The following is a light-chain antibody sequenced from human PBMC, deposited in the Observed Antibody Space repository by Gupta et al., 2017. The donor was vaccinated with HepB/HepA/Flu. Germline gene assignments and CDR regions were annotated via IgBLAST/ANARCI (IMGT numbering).Light chain of an antibody. Sequence: QSVLTQPPSVSGAPRQKVTIPCTGSSANIGAGHDVPWYQQLPGTAPKPLIYVNNNRPSGVPDRFSGSKSGTSASLAITGLQAEDEADYYCQSYDNSLSAYVVFGGGTKLTVL. CDR1: SANIGAGHD. CDR3: QSYDNSLSAYVV. CDR2: VNN. V-gene: IGLV1-40*01. J-gene: IGLJ2*01.